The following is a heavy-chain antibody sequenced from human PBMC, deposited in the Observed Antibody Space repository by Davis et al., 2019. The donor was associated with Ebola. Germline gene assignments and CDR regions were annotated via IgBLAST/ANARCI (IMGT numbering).Heavy chain of an antibody. V-gene: IGHV1-8*01. CDR1: GYTFTSYD. Sequence: AASVKVSCKASGYTFTSYDINWVRQATGQGLEWMGWMNPNSGNTGYAQMFQGKVTMTRNTSITTAYMELSNLRSEDTAVYYCTRSETSSGWFDPLGQGTPVTVSS. D-gene: IGHD6-25*01. J-gene: IGHJ5*02. CDR3: TRSETSSGWFDP. CDR2: MNPNSGNT.